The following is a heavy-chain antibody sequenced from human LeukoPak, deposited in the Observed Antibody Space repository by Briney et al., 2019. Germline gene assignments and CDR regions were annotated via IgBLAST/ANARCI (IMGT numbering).Heavy chain of an antibody. D-gene: IGHD1-26*01. CDR2: LKQDGSEE. CDR1: GFTFRSYW. CDR3: ARDPYSGSYGAFDI. V-gene: IGHV3-7*05. Sequence: GGSLRLSCAASGFTFRSYWMSGVRQAPGKGLEWVANLKQDGSEEIYVDSVKGRFTISRDNAENSLFLQMNSLRVEDTAVYYCARDPYSGSYGAFDIWGQGTMVTVS. J-gene: IGHJ3*02.